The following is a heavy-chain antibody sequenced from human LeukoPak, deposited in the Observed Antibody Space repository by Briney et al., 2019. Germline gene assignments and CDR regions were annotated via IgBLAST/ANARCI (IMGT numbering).Heavy chain of an antibody. V-gene: IGHV3-23*01. Sequence: GGSLRLSCAASGFTFSSYAMNWVRQAPGKGLEWVSAISGSGGSTYYADSVKGRFTISRDNSKNTLYLQMNSLRAEDTVVYYCAKGLGYSSGWYNIDYWGQGTLVTVSS. J-gene: IGHJ4*02. D-gene: IGHD6-19*01. CDR2: ISGSGGST. CDR3: AKGLGYSSGWYNIDY. CDR1: GFTFSSYA.